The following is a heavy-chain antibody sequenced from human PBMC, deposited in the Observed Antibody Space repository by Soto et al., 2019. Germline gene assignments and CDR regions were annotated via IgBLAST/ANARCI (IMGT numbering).Heavy chain of an antibody. CDR1: GYNFNQYY. Sequence: QVQLMQSGAEVRKPGASVRLSCETSGYNFNQYYIHWVRQAPGQGLEWMGIINLRGGTTEYAHKFRGRVTVTGDTSTRTAYMELRSLRSDDTAIYFCARGPDDSDVPRWDYWGQGTLVTVS. CDR3: ARGPDDSDVPRWDY. V-gene: IGHV1-46*02. J-gene: IGHJ4*02. D-gene: IGHD4-17*01. CDR2: INLRGGTT.